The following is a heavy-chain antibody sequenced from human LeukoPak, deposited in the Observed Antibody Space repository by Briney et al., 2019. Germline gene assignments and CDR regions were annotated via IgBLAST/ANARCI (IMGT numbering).Heavy chain of an antibody. D-gene: IGHD5-12*01. CDR3: ARNSGYDPYFDY. Sequence: SVKVSCKASGGTFSSYAISWVRQAPGQGLEWMGGIIPIFGTANYAQKFQGRVTITTDESTSTAYMELSSLRSEDTAVYYCARNSGYDPYFDYWGQGTLVTVSS. J-gene: IGHJ4*02. CDR1: GGTFSSYA. CDR2: IIPIFGTA. V-gene: IGHV1-69*05.